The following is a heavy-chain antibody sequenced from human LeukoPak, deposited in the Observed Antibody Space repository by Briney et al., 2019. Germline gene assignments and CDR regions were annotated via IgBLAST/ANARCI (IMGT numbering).Heavy chain of an antibody. CDR3: ARDSAARHYFDSSGYYLSWFDP. V-gene: IGHV4-59*01. CDR2: IYYSGST. CDR1: GGSINNYY. J-gene: IGHJ5*02. D-gene: IGHD3-22*01. Sequence: SETLSLTCTVSGGSINNYYWSWIRQPPGKGLEWIGYIYYSGSTNYNPSLKSRVTISVDTSKNQFSLKVNSVTAADTAVYYCARDSAARHYFDSSGYYLSWFDPWGQGTLVTVSS.